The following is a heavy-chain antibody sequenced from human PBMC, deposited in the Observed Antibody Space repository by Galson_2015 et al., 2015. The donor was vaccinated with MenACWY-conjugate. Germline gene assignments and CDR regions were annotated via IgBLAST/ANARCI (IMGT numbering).Heavy chain of an antibody. CDR1: GSTFSNYA. Sequence: SVKVSCKASGSTFSNYAMHWLRQAPGQRLEWMGWINAGNGNTKYSQKFQGRVTMTRDTSASTAYMELSSVTSEDTAVYYCARNPKVTMLRGAGWFDPWGQGTLVTVSS. J-gene: IGHJ5*02. CDR2: INAGNGNT. CDR3: ARNPKVTMLRGAGWFDP. V-gene: IGHV1-3*01. D-gene: IGHD3-10*01.